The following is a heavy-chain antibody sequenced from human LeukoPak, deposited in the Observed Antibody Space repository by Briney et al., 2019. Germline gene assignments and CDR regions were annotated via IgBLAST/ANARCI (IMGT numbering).Heavy chain of an antibody. CDR2: IIPIFGTA. D-gene: IGHD1-1*01. J-gene: IGHJ4*02. CDR1: GGTFISYA. CDR3: ARDLAAGNDGH. Sequence: SVKVSCKASGGTFISYAISWVRQAPGQGREWMGGIIPIFGTANYAQKFQGRVTITADESTSTAYMELSSLRSEDTAVYYCARDLAAGNDGHWGQGTLVTVSS. V-gene: IGHV1-69*13.